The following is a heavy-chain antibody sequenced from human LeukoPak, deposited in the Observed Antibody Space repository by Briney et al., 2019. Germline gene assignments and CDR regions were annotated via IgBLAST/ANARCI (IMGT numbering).Heavy chain of an antibody. D-gene: IGHD5-12*01. J-gene: IGHJ4*02. Sequence: SETLSLTCAVYGGSFSGYYWSWIRQPPGKGLEWIGEINHSGSTNYNPSLKSRVTISVDTSKNQFSLKLSSVTAADTAVYYCAREQKDSGYDLYYFDYWGQGTLVTVSS. V-gene: IGHV4-34*01. CDR1: GGSFSGYY. CDR3: AREQKDSGYDLYYFDY. CDR2: INHSGST.